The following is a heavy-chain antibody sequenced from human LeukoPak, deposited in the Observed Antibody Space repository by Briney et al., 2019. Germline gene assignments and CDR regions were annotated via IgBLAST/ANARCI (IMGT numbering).Heavy chain of an antibody. D-gene: IGHD3-22*01. Sequence: PSETLSLTCTVSGGSISSSSYYWGWIRQPPGKGLEWIGSIYYSGSTYYNPSLKSRATISVDTSKNQFSLKLSSVTAADTAVYYCARDGPTYYYDSSGYGDGAFDIWGQGTMVTVSS. V-gene: IGHV4-39*07. CDR1: GGSISSSSYY. CDR3: ARDGPTYYYDSSGYGDGAFDI. J-gene: IGHJ3*02. CDR2: IYYSGST.